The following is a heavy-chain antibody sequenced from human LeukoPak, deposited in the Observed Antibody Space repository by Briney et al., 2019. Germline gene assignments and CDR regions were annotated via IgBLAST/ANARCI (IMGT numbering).Heavy chain of an antibody. D-gene: IGHD7-27*01. Sequence: SETLSLTCTVSGGSISRYYWSWIRQPPGKGLEWIGYIYYSGTTTYNPSLMSRVTISVDTSKNQFSLNLSSVTAADTALYYCARVGETGDFDYWGQGTLVTVSS. CDR3: ARVGETGDFDY. J-gene: IGHJ4*02. V-gene: IGHV4-59*01. CDR2: IYYSGTT. CDR1: GGSISRYY.